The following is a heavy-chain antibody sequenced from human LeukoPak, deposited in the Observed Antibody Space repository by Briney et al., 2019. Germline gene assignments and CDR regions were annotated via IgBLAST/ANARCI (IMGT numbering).Heavy chain of an antibody. D-gene: IGHD3-22*01. Sequence: ASVQVSCKASGYTFTSYGISWVRQAPGQGLEWMGWISAYNGNTNYAQKLQGRVTMTTDTSTSTAYMELRSLRSDDTAVYYCASYDSSGNNFDYWGQGTLVAVSS. CDR3: ASYDSSGNNFDY. J-gene: IGHJ4*02. CDR2: ISAYNGNT. V-gene: IGHV1-18*01. CDR1: GYTFTSYG.